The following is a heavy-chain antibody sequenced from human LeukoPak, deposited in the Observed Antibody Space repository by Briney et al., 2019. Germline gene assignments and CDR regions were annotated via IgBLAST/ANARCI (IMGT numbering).Heavy chain of an antibody. Sequence: PGGPRGPSVAAPESPVRTNYMSWARQPPGRGRGWVSVFYSGGRIYYADSVKGRFTFPRDNSKNTLYLQMNSLRAEDTAVYYCARVRYSSGWYFDYWGQGTLVTVSS. CDR2: FYSGGRI. D-gene: IGHD6-19*01. CDR1: ESPVRTNY. CDR3: ARVRYSSGWYFDY. J-gene: IGHJ4*02. V-gene: IGHV3-53*01.